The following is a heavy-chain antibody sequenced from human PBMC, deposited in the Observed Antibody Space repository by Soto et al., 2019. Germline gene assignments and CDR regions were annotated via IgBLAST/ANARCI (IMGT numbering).Heavy chain of an antibody. D-gene: IGHD3-3*01. CDR2: INPSGGST. J-gene: IGHJ6*02. CDR3: ARGRAFSYYDFWSGYSNYYYGMDV. V-gene: IGHV1-46*01. Sequence: ASVKVSCKSSGYTFTSYYMHCVRQAPGQGLEWVGIINPSGGSTSYAQKFQGRVTMTRNTSISTAYMELSSLRSEDTAVYYCARGRAFSYYDFWSGYSNYYYGMDVWGQGTTVTVSS. CDR1: GYTFTSYY.